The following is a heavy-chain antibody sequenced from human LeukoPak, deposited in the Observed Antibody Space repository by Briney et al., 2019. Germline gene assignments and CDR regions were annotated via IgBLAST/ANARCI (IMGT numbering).Heavy chain of an antibody. J-gene: IGHJ4*02. CDR3: ARDSQMVYPIYYFDY. CDR1: GYTFTSYG. Sequence: GASVKVSCKASGYTFTSYGISWVRQAPGQGLEWMGWISAYNGNTNYAQKFQGRVTMTRDTSISTAYMELSRLRSDDTAVYYCARDSQMVYPIYYFDYWGQGTLVTVSS. CDR2: ISAYNGNT. D-gene: IGHD2-8*01. V-gene: IGHV1-18*01.